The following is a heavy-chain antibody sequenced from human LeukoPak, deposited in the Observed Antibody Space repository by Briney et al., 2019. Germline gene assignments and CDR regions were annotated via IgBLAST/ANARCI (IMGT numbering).Heavy chain of an antibody. V-gene: IGHV4-38-2*01. CDR1: GYSIRSGYQ. D-gene: IGHD6-13*01. CDR2: IYYSGST. CDR3: ARTTEAHSWRTRYYDYYMDV. J-gene: IGHJ6*03. Sequence: SETLSLTCSVSGYSIRSGYQWGWIRQAPGKGLEWIGSIYYSGSTYYNPSLKSRVTISVDTSKNQFSLKLSSVTAADTAVYYCARTTEAHSWRTRYYDYYMDVWGKGTTVTVSS.